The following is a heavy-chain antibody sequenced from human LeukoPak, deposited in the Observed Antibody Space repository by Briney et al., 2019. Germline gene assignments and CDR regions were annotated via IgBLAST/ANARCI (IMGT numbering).Heavy chain of an antibody. V-gene: IGHV3-9*01. CDR2: ISWSSGSI. CDR1: GFTFDDYA. CDR3: AKTPRRFKQGADAFDI. Sequence: GGSLRLSCAASGFTFDDYAMHWVRQAPGNGLEWVSGISWSSGSIGYADSVKGRFTISRDNAKNSLYLQMNSLRAEDTALYYCAKTPRRFKQGADAFDIWGQGTMVTVSS. D-gene: IGHD3-3*01. J-gene: IGHJ3*02.